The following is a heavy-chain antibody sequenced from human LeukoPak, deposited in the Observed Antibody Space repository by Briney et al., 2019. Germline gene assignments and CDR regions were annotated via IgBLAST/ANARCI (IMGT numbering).Heavy chain of an antibody. CDR1: GASIYTSSSY. J-gene: IGHJ4*02. D-gene: IGHD2-2*02. V-gene: IGHV4-39*01. CDR2: VYYTGST. CDR3: TTSRTNDCSSPSCYTDY. Sequence: SETLSLTCTVSGASIYTSSSYWGWIHQPPGKGLEWIASVYYTGSTYYSPSPKSRATISVDTSKNQFSLELNSVTAADTAVYYCTTSRTNDCSSPSCYTDYWGQGTLVTVSS.